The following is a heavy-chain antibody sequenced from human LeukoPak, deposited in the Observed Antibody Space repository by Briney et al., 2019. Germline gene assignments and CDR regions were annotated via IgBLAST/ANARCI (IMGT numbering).Heavy chain of an antibody. V-gene: IGHV4-59*01. Sequence: SETLSLTCTVSGGSISSYYWSWIRQPPGKGLEWIGYIYYSGSTNYNPSLKSRVTISVDTSKNQFSLKLSSVTAADTAVYYCARDHYYDSSVPLVAFDIWGQGTLVTVSS. CDR1: GGSISSYY. CDR3: ARDHYYDSSVPLVAFDI. J-gene: IGHJ4*02. D-gene: IGHD3-22*01. CDR2: IYYSGST.